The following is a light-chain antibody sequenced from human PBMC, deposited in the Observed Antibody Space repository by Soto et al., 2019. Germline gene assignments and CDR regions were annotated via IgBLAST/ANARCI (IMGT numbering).Light chain of an antibody. CDR2: GVS. J-gene: IGKJ3*01. V-gene: IGKV3-20*01. Sequence: ESVVTPSPGTLSLSPGERATLSCRASQSDSTTYFAWYQQKPGQAPRLLIYGVSRRDPGIPDRFSGSGSGTDFTFTISRLEPEDFAVYYCQQYGSSPNTFGHGTKVDIK. CDR1: QSDSTTY. CDR3: QQYGSSPNT.